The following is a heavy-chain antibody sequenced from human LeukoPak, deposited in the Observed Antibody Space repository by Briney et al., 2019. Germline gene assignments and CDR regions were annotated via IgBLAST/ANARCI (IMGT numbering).Heavy chain of an antibody. CDR2: ITNDGSNK. CDR1: GFTFNSYV. J-gene: IGHJ4*02. V-gene: IGHV3-30*14. Sequence: PGGSLRLSCAASGFTFNSYVMHWVRQAPGKWLEWVAVITNDGSNKHYADSVKGRFTISRDNSKDTMYLQMNSLRAEDTAAYYCARGIFMITFGGVIVNYFDYWGQGTLVTVSS. CDR3: ARGIFMITFGGVIVNYFDY. D-gene: IGHD3-16*02.